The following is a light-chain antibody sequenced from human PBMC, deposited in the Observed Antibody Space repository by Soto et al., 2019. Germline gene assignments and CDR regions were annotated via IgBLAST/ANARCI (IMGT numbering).Light chain of an antibody. CDR3: SSYTSSTTYV. Sequence: QSALTQPASVSGSPGQSIAISCTGTTSDLGAYNYVSWYQQHPGKAPKLMIYQVSNRPSGVSNRFSGSKSGNTASLTISGLQAEDEADYYCSSYTSSTTYVFRTGTKVTVL. CDR2: QVS. J-gene: IGLJ1*01. V-gene: IGLV2-14*01. CDR1: TSDLGAYNY.